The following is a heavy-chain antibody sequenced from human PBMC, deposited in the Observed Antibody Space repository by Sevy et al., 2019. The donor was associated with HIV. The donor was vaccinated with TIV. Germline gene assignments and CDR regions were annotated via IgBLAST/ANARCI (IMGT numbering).Heavy chain of an antibody. D-gene: IGHD2-8*01. V-gene: IGHV1-2*02. CDR2: ISPYSDGT. Sequence: ASVKVSCKTSGYNFNGYYIHWVRQAPGQGLEWMGWISPYSDGTNYSQRFQGRVTLTRDTSIGKAYMELRSLRSDDTAVYYCTTVRVYQPPSWGQGTLVTVSS. CDR3: TTVRVYQPPS. CDR1: GYNFNGYY. J-gene: IGHJ5*02.